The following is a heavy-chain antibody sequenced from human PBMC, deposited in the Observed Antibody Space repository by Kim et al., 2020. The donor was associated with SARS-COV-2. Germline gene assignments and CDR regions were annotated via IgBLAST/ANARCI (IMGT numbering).Heavy chain of an antibody. CDR2: IIPIFGTA. J-gene: IGHJ6*02. V-gene: IGHV1-69*13. Sequence: SVKVSCKASGGTFSSYAISWVRQAPGQGLEWMGGIIPIFGTANYAQKFQGRVTITADESTSTAYMELSSLRSGDTAVYYCARGGYYDSSGYPNYYYYYGMDVWGQGTTVTVSS. CDR3: ARGGYYDSSGYPNYYYYYGMDV. D-gene: IGHD3-22*01. CDR1: GGTFSSYA.